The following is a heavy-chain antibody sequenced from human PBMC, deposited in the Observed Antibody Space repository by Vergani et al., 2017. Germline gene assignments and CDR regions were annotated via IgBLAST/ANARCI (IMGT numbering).Heavy chain of an antibody. V-gene: IGHV1-46*01. CDR3: ARWRGEIPGDDY. Sequence: QVQLVQSGAEVKKPGASVKLSCKASGYPFITYYIHWVRQAPGQGLEWMGIINPSGGSTSYAQKFPGGVTMTRDTSTSTVYMEMTSLRSEETAVYYCARWRGEIPGDDYWGQGTLVTVS. J-gene: IGHJ4*02. CDR1: GYPFITYY. D-gene: IGHD3-16*01. CDR2: INPSGGST.